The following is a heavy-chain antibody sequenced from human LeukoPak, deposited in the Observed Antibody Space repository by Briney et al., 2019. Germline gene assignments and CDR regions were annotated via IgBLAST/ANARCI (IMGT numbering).Heavy chain of an antibody. V-gene: IGHV3-74*01. J-gene: IGHJ4*02. CDR1: GFTFDYYW. CDR2: INTDGSNT. CDR3: VVWGEDRSGHRFDF. D-gene: IGHD3-22*01. Sequence: GGSLRLSCAASGFTFDYYWMHWVRQAPGKGLMWASRINTDGSNTHYADSVKGRFTISRDNAKNTLYLQMNGLRVEDTAVYYCVVWGEDRSGHRFDFWGQGTLVTVSS.